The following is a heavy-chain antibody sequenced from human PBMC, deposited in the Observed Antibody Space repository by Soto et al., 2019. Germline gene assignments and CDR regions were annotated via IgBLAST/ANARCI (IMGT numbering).Heavy chain of an antibody. CDR2: IWYDGGTK. V-gene: IGHV3-33*06. CDR1: GFTFYTYG. J-gene: IGHJ4*02. CDR3: AKSRYSDSSGDFYDY. D-gene: IGHD3-22*01. Sequence: PGGSLRLSCAASGFTFYTYGMHWVRQVPGKGLQWVAIIWYDGGTKYYADSVRGRFTVSRDNSNNTLFLQMNSLRAEDTAVYYCAKSRYSDSSGDFYDYWGQGTLVTVSS.